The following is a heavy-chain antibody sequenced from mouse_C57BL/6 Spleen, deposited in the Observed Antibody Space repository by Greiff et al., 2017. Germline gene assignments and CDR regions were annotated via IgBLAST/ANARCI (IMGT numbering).Heavy chain of an antibody. CDR2: ISYDGSN. Sequence: VQLQQSGPGLVKPSQSLSLTCSVTGYSITSGYYWNWIRQFPGNKLEWMGYISYDGSNNYNPSLKNRISITRDTSKNQFFLKLNSVTTEDTATYYCARMTNFDVWGTGTTVTVSS. J-gene: IGHJ1*03. D-gene: IGHD2-13*01. V-gene: IGHV3-6*01. CDR3: ARMTNFDV. CDR1: GYSITSGYY.